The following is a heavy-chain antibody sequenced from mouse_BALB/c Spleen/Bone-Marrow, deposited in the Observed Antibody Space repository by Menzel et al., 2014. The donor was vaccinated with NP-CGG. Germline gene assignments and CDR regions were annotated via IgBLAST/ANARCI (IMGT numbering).Heavy chain of an antibody. Sequence: VQLQQSGAELVRPGTSVKVSCKASGYAFTNYLIEWVKQRPGQGLEWIGVINPGSGGTNYNEKFRGKATLTADKSSSAAYMQLSSLTPDDSAVYFCARCLTGTSALDFWGQGTSVTVSS. CDR3: ARCLTGTSALDF. V-gene: IGHV1-54*01. CDR2: INPGSGGT. J-gene: IGHJ4*01. CDR1: GYAFTNYL. D-gene: IGHD4-1*01.